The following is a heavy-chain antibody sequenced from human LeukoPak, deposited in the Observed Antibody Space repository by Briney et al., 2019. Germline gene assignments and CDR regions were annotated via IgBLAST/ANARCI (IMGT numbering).Heavy chain of an antibody. D-gene: IGHD5-18*01. J-gene: IGHJ4*02. Sequence: GGSLRLSCAASGITFSTYAMHWVRQAPGKGLEWVAVTSYDGSNNYYADSVKGRFTISRDNSKNTLYLQMNSLRAEDTAVYYCAKGKIRGYSYGTDYWGQGTLVTVSS. CDR2: TSYDGSNN. V-gene: IGHV3-30-3*01. CDR1: GITFSTYA. CDR3: AKGKIRGYSYGTDY.